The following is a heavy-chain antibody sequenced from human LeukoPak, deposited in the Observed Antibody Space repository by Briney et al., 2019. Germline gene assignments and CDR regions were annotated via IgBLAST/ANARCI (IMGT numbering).Heavy chain of an antibody. J-gene: IGHJ3*02. D-gene: IGHD4-23*01. Sequence: GGSLRLSCAASGFTFSNYGMFWVRQAPGKGLDWVSFIRFDGGHKYYADSVKGRFTISRDNSKSTLYIQMNSLKTEDTAVYYCTRLATVVSNRRDAFDIWGQGTMVTVSS. CDR1: GFTFSNYG. CDR3: TRLATVVSNRRDAFDI. V-gene: IGHV3-30*02. CDR2: IRFDGGHK.